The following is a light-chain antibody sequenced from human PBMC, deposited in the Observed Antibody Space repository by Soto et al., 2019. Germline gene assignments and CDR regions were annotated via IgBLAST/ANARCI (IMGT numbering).Light chain of an antibody. CDR2: EAS. J-gene: IGKJ1*01. Sequence: DIQMTQSPSTLSASIGDRVTITCRASQSIRRWLAWYQQKPGKAPKVLSYEASTLDSGVPSSFSGGGSGTEFTLTITRLQPDDFAPYHCQEYTTSSRTFGQGTKV. CDR1: QSIRRW. V-gene: IGKV1-5*01. CDR3: QEYTTSSRT.